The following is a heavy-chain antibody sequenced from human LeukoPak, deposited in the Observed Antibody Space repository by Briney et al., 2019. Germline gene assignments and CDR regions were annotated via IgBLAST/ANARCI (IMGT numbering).Heavy chain of an antibody. CDR3: ARSRDSSGWYPRADY. J-gene: IGHJ4*02. D-gene: IGHD6-19*01. Sequence: SETLSLTCTVSGGSISSYYWSWIRQPPGKGLEWIGYIYYSRSTNYNPSLKSRVTISVDTSKNQFSLKLSSVTAADTAVYYCARSRDSSGWYPRADYWGQGTLVTVSS. CDR2: IYYSRST. CDR1: GGSISSYY. V-gene: IGHV4-59*01.